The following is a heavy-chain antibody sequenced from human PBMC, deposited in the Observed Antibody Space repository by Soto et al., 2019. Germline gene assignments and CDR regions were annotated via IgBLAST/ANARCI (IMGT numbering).Heavy chain of an antibody. J-gene: IGHJ5*01. CDR3: ARDREDGSGTKYNWLHS. CDR1: GGTFGNLG. D-gene: IGHD3-10*01. V-gene: IGHV1-69*13. CDR2: TIPIFDTP. Sequence: GASVKVSCKASGGTFGNLGISWLRQAPGQGLEWMGGTIPIFDTPHYAEKFRDRLTITADATSTAYMELTSLSSEDTATYYCARDREDGSGTKYNWLHSWGPGTLVTVSS.